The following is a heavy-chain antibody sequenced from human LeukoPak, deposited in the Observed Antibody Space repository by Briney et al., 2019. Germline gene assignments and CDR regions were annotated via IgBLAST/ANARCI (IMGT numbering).Heavy chain of an antibody. V-gene: IGHV3-7*01. CDR2: IKEDGSDK. CDR1: GFTFGSYW. CDR3: VRVYHSTSGRAMDF. D-gene: IGHD2-2*01. Sequence: GGSLRLSCAASGFTFGSYWMTWVRQAPGKGLEWVANIKEDGSDKEYVDSVKGRFTISRDNAKKSLYLQMNCLRAEDTAVYYCVRVYHSTSGRAMDFWGQGTLVTVSS. J-gene: IGHJ4*02.